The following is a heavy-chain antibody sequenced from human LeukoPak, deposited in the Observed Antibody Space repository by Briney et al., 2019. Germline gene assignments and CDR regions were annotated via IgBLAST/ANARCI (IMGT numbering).Heavy chain of an antibody. CDR1: GYSISSGYY. J-gene: IGHJ6*03. Sequence: PSETLSLTCAVSGYSISSGYYWGWIRQPPGKGLEWIGSIYHSGSTYYNPSLKSRVTISADTSKNQFSLKLSSVTAADTAVYYCAAASGSYYYYYMDVWGKGTTVTVSS. CDR3: AAASGSYYYYYMDV. CDR2: IYHSGST. D-gene: IGHD1-26*01. V-gene: IGHV4-38-2*01.